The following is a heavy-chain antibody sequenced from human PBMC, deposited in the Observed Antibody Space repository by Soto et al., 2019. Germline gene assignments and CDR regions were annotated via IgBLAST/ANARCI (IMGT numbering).Heavy chain of an antibody. CDR1: GGSFSGYY. V-gene: IGHV4-34*01. D-gene: IGHD6-19*01. Sequence: SETLSLTCAVYGGSFSGYYWSWIRQPPGKGLEWIGEINHSGSTNYNPSLKSRVTISVDTSKNQFSLKLSSVTAADTAVYYCARGPPSPGYSSGRPRYYYYGMDVWGQGTTVTVSS. CDR3: ARGPPSPGYSSGRPRYYYYGMDV. J-gene: IGHJ6*02. CDR2: INHSGST.